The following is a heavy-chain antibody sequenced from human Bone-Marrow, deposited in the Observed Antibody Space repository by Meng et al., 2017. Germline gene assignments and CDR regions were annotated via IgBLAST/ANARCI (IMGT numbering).Heavy chain of an antibody. V-gene: IGHV3-23*01. CDR1: GFTFSSYA. CDR2: ISGSGGST. D-gene: IGHD3-3*01. Sequence: GGSLRLSCAASGFTFSSYAMSWVRQAPGKGLEWVSAISGSGGSTSYAQKFQGRVTMTRDTSTSTVYMELSSLRSEDTAVYYCARGGGPLRFDFIRYYYYGMDVWGQGTTVTVSS. J-gene: IGHJ6*02. CDR3: ARGGGPLRFDFIRYYYYGMDV.